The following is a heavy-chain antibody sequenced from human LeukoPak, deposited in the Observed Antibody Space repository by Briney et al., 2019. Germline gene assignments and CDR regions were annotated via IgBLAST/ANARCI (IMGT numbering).Heavy chain of an antibody. CDR2: INHSGST. Sequence: SETLSLTCAVYGGSFSGYYWSWIRQPPGKGLEWIGEINHSGSTNYNPSLKSRVTISVDTSKNQFSLRLSSVTAADTAVYYCARPMYSSGWYFGYYWGQGTLVTVSS. J-gene: IGHJ4*02. V-gene: IGHV4-34*01. D-gene: IGHD6-19*01. CDR1: GGSFSGYY. CDR3: ARPMYSSGWYFGYY.